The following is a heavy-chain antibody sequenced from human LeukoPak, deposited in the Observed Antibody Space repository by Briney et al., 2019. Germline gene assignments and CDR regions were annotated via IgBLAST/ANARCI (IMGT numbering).Heavy chain of an antibody. CDR3: ARVGRWLAPHAFDI. J-gene: IGHJ3*02. CDR1: GFTVSSNY. V-gene: IGHV3-53*01. Sequence: GGSLRLSCAASGFTVSSNYMSWVRQAPGKGLEWVSVIYSGGSTYYADSVKGRFTSSRDNSKNTLYPQMNSLRAEDTAVYYCARVGRWLAPHAFDIWGQGTMVTVSS. D-gene: IGHD6-19*01. CDR2: IYSGGST.